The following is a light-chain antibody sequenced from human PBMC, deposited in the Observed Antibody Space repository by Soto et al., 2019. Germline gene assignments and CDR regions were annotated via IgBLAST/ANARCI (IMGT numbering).Light chain of an antibody. CDR1: SSNIGAKN. Sequence: QSALTQPPSVSGAPGQRVTISCTGSSSNIGAKNVHWYQHLPGAAAKVLIYANNNRPSPVPDRLSVSKSGTTAALAITGLRDVDDADYYYWSYDTHPNGLYVFGTGTKVTVL. J-gene: IGLJ1*01. V-gene: IGLV1-40*01. CDR3: WSYDTHPNGLYV. CDR2: ANN.